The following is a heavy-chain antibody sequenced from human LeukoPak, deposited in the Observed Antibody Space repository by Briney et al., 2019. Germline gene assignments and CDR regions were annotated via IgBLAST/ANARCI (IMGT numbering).Heavy chain of an antibody. CDR2: IYYSGST. V-gene: IGHV4-39*07. D-gene: IGHD3-10*01. CDR3: ARDVLMGFGELFSWFDP. Sequence: SETLSLTCTVSGGSISSSSYYWGWIRQPPGEGLEWIGSIYYSGSTYYNPSLKSRVTISVDTSKNQFSLKLSSVTAADTAVYYCARDVLMGFGELFSWFDPWGQGTLVTVSS. J-gene: IGHJ5*02. CDR1: GGSISSSSYY.